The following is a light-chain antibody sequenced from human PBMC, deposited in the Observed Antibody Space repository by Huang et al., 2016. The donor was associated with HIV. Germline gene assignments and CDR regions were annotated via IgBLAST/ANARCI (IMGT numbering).Light chain of an antibody. CDR3: QQYYTYPHS. V-gene: IGKV1-8*01. Sequence: AIRMTQSPSSLSASTGDSVTITCRASQGISSYLAWYQQKPGKVPKLLIYAASTLQSGVPSRFSGSGFGTDFTLTISSLQSEDLGSYHCQQYYTYPHSFGQGTKLEI. J-gene: IGKJ2*01. CDR2: AAS. CDR1: QGISSY.